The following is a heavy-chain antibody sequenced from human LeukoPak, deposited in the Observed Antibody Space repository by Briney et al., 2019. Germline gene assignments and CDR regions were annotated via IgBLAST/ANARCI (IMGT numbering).Heavy chain of an antibody. CDR1: GGSVSTSDYY. CDR3: ARVFDS. V-gene: IGHV4-39*07. J-gene: IGHJ4*02. CDR2: VFYTGKT. Sequence: SETLSLTCTVSGGSVSTSDYYWGWIRQSPVKGLEWIGDVFYTGKTNYNPSLRGRATISIDTSKIQFSLKLTYVTAADTAVYYCARVFDSWGQGTLVTVSS.